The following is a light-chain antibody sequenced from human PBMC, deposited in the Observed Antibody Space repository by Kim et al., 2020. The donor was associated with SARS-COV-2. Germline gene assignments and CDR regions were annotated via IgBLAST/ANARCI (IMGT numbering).Light chain of an antibody. CDR1: SSDLDSFKY. Sequence: QSALTQPASVSGSPGQSITISCTGTSSDLDSFKYVSWYQQHPGKAPKLMIYDVSNRPSGVSNRFSGSKSGSAAYLTISGLQAEDEADYYCSSYTSGSTLVAFGGGTQLTVL. CDR2: DVS. CDR3: SSYTSGSTLVA. J-gene: IGLJ2*01. V-gene: IGLV2-14*03.